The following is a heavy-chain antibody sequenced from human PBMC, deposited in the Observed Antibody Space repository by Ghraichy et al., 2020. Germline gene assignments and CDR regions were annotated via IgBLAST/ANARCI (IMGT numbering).Heavy chain of an antibody. Sequence: GGSLRLSCVGSGFIFSSFTMNWVRQAPGKGPEWVASISSSGNYIYYADSVKGRFTISRDDAEKSLFLHMSSLRAEDTAVYYCVRVSSGWYWQDWGQGTLVTVSS. D-gene: IGHD6-19*01. V-gene: IGHV3-21*01. CDR2: ISSSGNYI. J-gene: IGHJ4*02. CDR3: VRVSSGWYWQD. CDR1: GFIFSSFT.